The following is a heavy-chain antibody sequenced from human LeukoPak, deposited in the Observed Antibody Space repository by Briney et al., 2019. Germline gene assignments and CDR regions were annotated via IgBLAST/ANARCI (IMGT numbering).Heavy chain of an antibody. CDR2: IYSGGRT. CDR3: ARERDPWFGLAFDI. J-gene: IGHJ3*02. V-gene: IGHV3-66*01. CDR1: GFTVSSNY. Sequence: GGSLRLSCAASGFTVSSNYMSWVRQAPGKGLEWVSVIYSGGRTYYADSVKGRFTISRDNSKNTLYFQMNSVRAEDTAVYYCARERDPWFGLAFDIWGQGTMVTVSS. D-gene: IGHD3-10*01.